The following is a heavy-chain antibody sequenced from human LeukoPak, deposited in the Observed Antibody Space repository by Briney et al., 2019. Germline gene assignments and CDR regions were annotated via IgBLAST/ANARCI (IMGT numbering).Heavy chain of an antibody. V-gene: IGHV4-38-2*02. Sequence: SETLSLTCTVSGGSISSGYYWGWIRQPPGKGLEWIGSIYHSGSTYYNPSLKSRVTISVDTSKNQFSLKLSSVTAADTAVYYCAGSSGYYLPFDYWGQGTLVTVSS. J-gene: IGHJ4*02. CDR3: AGSSGYYLPFDY. CDR2: IYHSGST. CDR1: GGSISSGYY. D-gene: IGHD3-22*01.